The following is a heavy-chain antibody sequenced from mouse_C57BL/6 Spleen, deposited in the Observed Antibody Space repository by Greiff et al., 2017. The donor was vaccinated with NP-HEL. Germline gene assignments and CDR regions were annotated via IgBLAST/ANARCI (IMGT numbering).Heavy chain of an antibody. Sequence: QVQLQQPGAELVKPGASVKLSCKASGYTFTSYWMQWVKQRPGQGLEWIGEIDPSDSYTNYNQKFKGKSTLTVDTSSSTAYMQLSSLTSEDSAVYYCARGVYGTDEDYFDYWGQGTTLTVSS. CDR1: GYTFTSYW. CDR2: IDPSDSYT. CDR3: ARGVYGTDEDYFDY. V-gene: IGHV1-50*01. J-gene: IGHJ2*01. D-gene: IGHD2-1*01.